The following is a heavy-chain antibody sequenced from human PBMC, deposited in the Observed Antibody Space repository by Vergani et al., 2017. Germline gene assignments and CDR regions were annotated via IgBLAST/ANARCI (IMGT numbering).Heavy chain of an antibody. CDR2: IKQDGSEK. J-gene: IGHJ5*02. D-gene: IGHD3-16*01. CDR1: GFTFSSYW. V-gene: IGHV3-7*01. Sequence: EVQLVESGGGLVQPGGSLRLSCAASGFTFSSYWVSWVRQAPGKGLEWVANIKQDGSEKYYVDSVKGRYTISRDNAKNSLYLQMNSLRAEDTAVYYCARELGWFDPWGQGTLVTVSS. CDR3: ARELGWFDP.